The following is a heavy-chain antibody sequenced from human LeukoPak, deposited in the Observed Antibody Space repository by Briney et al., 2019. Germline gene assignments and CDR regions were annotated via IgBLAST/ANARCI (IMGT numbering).Heavy chain of an antibody. CDR1: GGSISSGSYY. CDR2: IYTSGST. J-gene: IGHJ6*03. CDR3: ASEVRKSNLPSCSSTSCYYYYYYYMDV. Sequence: PSETLSLTCTVSGGSISSGSYYWSWIRQPAGKGLEWIGRIYTSGSTNYNPSLKSRVTISVDTSKNQFSLKLSSVTAADTAVYYCASEVRKSNLPSCSSTSCYYYYYYYMDVWGKGTTVTVSS. V-gene: IGHV4-61*02. D-gene: IGHD2-2*01.